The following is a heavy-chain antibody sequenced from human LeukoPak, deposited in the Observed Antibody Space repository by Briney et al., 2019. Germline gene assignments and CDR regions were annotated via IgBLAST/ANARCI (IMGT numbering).Heavy chain of an antibody. D-gene: IGHD3-10*01. Sequence: GGSLRLSCAASGFTFSKYDMSWVRQGPGKGPEWVSGINNSGGRTYYADSVKGRFTISRDNSKNTLYLQMNSLRAEDTAVYHCARAAGDYYGSGSYYNLYYFDYWGQGTLVTVSS. CDR1: GFTFSKYD. CDR2: INNSGGRT. V-gene: IGHV3-23*01. J-gene: IGHJ4*02. CDR3: ARAAGDYYGSGSYYNLYYFDY.